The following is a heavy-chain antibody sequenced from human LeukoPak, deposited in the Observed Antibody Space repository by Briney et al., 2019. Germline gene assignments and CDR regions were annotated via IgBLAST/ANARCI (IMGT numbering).Heavy chain of an antibody. CDR1: GGSISSYY. D-gene: IGHD3-16*01. J-gene: IGHJ4*02. CDR3: ARQVGGSYATFEDY. CDR2: IYYSGST. V-gene: IGHV4-59*08. Sequence: PSETLSLTCTVSGGSISSYYWSWIRPPPGKGLEGIGDIYYSGSTNYNPSPKSRVTITVDTSKNQFSLKLSPVTAADTPVVYCARQVGGSYATFEDYWGAGTLVTVSS.